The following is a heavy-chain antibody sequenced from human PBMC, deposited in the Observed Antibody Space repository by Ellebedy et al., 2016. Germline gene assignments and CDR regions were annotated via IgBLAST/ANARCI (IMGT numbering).Heavy chain of an antibody. CDR2: IYSGGTT. CDR1: GLNVSRNY. V-gene: IGHV3-53*01. J-gene: IGHJ6*02. CDR3: ARDLAWRGMDV. D-gene: IGHD2-21*01. Sequence: GGSLRLXXLASGLNVSRNYMSWVRQAPGKGLEWVAIIYSGGTTYYADSVEGRFTISRDNSKSTVYLQMNSLTAEDTASYYCARDLAWRGMDVWGQGTTVTVSS.